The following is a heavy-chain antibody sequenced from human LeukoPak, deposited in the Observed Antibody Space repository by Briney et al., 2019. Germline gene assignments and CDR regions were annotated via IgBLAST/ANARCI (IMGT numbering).Heavy chain of an antibody. CDR3: ARDLEEMYYFDY. Sequence: GASVKVSCKASGYTFTTYTMHWVRQAPGQRPEWMGWINAGNGNTKYSQKFQGRVTITRDTSASTAYMELSSLRSEDTAVYYCARDLEEMYYFDYWGQGTLVTVSS. CDR2: INAGNGNT. J-gene: IGHJ4*02. V-gene: IGHV1-3*01. CDR1: GYTFTTYT.